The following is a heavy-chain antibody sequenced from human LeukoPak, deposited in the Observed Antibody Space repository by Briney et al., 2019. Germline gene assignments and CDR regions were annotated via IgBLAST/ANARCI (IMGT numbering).Heavy chain of an antibody. V-gene: IGHV1-3*03. CDR1: GYTFTSYA. D-gene: IGHD3-10*01. Sequence: ASVKVSCKASGYTFTSYAMHWVRQAPGQRLEWMGWINAGNGNTKYSQEFQGRVTITRDTSASTAYMELSSLRSEDMAVYYCARDGSGWYGFDYWGQGTLVTVSS. CDR2: INAGNGNT. J-gene: IGHJ4*02. CDR3: ARDGSGWYGFDY.